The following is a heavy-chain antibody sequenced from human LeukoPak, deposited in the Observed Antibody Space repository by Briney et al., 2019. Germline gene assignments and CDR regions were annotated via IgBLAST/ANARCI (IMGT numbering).Heavy chain of an antibody. CDR2: IYDSGTT. CDR3: GRRYSSTWYVD. CDR1: GGSLSSYY. V-gene: IGHV4-59*01. Sequence: SETLSLTCTVSGGSLSSYYWSWIRQPPGKGLEWIGYIYDSGTTRYSPSFQGRVTVSVDTAKNQFSLNLNSVTAADTAVYYCGRRYSSTWYVDWGQGTLVTVSS. J-gene: IGHJ4*02. D-gene: IGHD6-13*01.